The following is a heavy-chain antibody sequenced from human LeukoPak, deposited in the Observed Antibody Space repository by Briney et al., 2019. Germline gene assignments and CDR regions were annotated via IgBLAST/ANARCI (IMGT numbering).Heavy chain of an antibody. Sequence: PGGSLRLSCAASRFTFSSYAMSWVRQAPGKGLEWVSDITGSGGSIYYADSVKGRFTISRDNSKNTLYLQMNSLRAEDTAVYYCAKDVGYHYDTRFPTWGQGTLVTVSS. CDR2: ITGSGGSI. J-gene: IGHJ4*02. CDR3: AKDVGYHYDTRFPT. V-gene: IGHV3-23*01. CDR1: RFTFSSYA. D-gene: IGHD3-22*01.